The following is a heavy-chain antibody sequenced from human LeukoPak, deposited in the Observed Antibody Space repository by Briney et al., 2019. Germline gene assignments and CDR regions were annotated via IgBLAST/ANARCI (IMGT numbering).Heavy chain of an antibody. V-gene: IGHV3-48*01. J-gene: IGHJ4*02. CDR1: GFTFSYYE. D-gene: IGHD3-16*02. CDR2: ISSGGSSI. CDR3: ARDNPPELSDY. Sequence: GGSLRLSCAASGFTFSYYEMNWVRQAPGKGLEWISYISSGGSSIYYADSVKGRFTISRDNAKNSLYLQMNSLRAEDTAVYYCARDNPPELSDYWGQGTLVTVSS.